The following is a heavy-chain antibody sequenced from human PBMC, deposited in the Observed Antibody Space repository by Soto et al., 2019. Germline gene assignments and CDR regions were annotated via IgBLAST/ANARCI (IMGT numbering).Heavy chain of an antibody. Sequence: EAQLVESGGGLVQPGGSLRLPCAASGFTFSNYEMHWVRQAPGKGLEYVSGISNNGAHTDYAKSVKCRFPISRDNSENTLYLQMGSLRAEDMALYYCARRGYGSRWPNVYMDVWGKGTTVTVSS. V-gene: IGHV3-64*01. D-gene: IGHD6-13*01. CDR1: GFTFSNYE. CDR2: ISNNGAHT. CDR3: ARRGYGSRWPNVYMDV. J-gene: IGHJ6*03.